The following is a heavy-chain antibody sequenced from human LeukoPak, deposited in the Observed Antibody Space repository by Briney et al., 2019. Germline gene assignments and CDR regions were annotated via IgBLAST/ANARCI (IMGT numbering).Heavy chain of an antibody. D-gene: IGHD3-9*01. Sequence: GGSLRLSCAASGFTFSSYGMHWVRQAPGKGLEWVAVIWYDGSNKYYADSVKGRFTISRDNSKNTLYLQMSSLRAEDTAVYYCTTNAYYDVLTGYLTDFDYWGQGTLVTVSS. CDR1: GFTFSSYG. V-gene: IGHV3-33*01. J-gene: IGHJ4*02. CDR2: IWYDGSNK. CDR3: TTNAYYDVLTGYLTDFDY.